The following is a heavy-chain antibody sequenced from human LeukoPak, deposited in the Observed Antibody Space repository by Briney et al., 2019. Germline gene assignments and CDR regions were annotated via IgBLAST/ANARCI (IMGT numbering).Heavy chain of an antibody. CDR3: AKSSIDWLSDY. V-gene: IGHV3-33*06. CDR2: IWYDGSNK. D-gene: IGHD3-9*01. Sequence: GGSLRLSCAASGFTFSSYGMHWVRQAPGKGLEWVAVIWYDGSNKYYADSVKGRFTISRDNSKNTLYLQMNSLRAEDTAVYYCAKSSIDWLSDYWGQGTLVTVSS. J-gene: IGHJ4*02. CDR1: GFTFSSYG.